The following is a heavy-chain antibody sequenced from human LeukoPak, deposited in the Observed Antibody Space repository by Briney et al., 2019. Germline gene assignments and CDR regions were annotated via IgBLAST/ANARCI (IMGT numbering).Heavy chain of an antibody. D-gene: IGHD1-26*01. CDR3: ARLRGSYSSDY. V-gene: IGHV3-7*01. CDR2: IKQDGSEK. J-gene: IGHJ4*02. Sequence: GGSLRLSCAASGFTFSSYWMSWVRQAPGKGLEWVANIKQDGSEKYYVDSVKGRLIISRDNAMNSLYLQMNSLRAEDTAVYYCARLRGSYSSDYWGQGTLVTVSS. CDR1: GFTFSSYW.